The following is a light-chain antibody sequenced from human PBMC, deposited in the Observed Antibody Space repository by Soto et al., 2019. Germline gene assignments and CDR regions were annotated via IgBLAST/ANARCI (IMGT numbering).Light chain of an antibody. CDR3: CSYAGGPFV. CDR1: SGDVGGYIY. J-gene: IGLJ1*01. CDR2: DVA. V-gene: IGLV2-11*01. Sequence: QSVLTQPRSVSGSPGQSVAISCTGTSGDVGGYIYVSWYQQHPGNAPKLIIYDVAKRPSGVPDRFSGSKSGNTASLTISGLQTEDAADYYCCSYAGGPFVFGTGTKLTVL.